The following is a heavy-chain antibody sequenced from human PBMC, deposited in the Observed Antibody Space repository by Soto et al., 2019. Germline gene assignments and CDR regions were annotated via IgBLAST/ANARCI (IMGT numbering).Heavy chain of an antibody. Sequence: EVQLVESGGGLVKPGGSLRLSCAASGFTFSSYSMNWVRQAPGKGLEWVSSISSSSSYIYYADSVKGRFTISRDNAKNSLDLQMNSLRAEDTAVYYCARVVTGWLRLSPFDYWGQGTLVTVSS. CDR1: GFTFSSYS. CDR2: ISSSSSYI. CDR3: ARVVTGWLRLSPFDY. D-gene: IGHD5-12*01. J-gene: IGHJ4*02. V-gene: IGHV3-21*01.